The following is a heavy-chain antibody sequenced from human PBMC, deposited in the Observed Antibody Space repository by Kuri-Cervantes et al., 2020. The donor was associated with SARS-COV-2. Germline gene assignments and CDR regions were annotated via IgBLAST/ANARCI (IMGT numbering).Heavy chain of an antibody. CDR1: GFTFSSFA. D-gene: IGHD6-6*01. V-gene: IGHV3-30*04. J-gene: IGHJ4*02. CDR2: RTYDGSNK. Sequence: PCAASGFTFSSFAMHWVRQAPGKGQEWVAVRTYDGSNKYYADSVKGRFTISRDTSKNTLYLQMNSLGAEDPAVNYCARDTAALYLDDWGKGTLVTVSS. CDR3: ARDTAALYLDD.